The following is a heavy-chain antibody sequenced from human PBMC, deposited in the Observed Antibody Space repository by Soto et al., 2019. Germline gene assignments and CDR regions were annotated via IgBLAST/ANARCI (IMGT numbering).Heavy chain of an antibody. CDR2: IKQDGSEK. CDR3: ARDSGNDFWSGYYTGGLYYYYGMDV. V-gene: IGHV3-7*01. Sequence: GGSVRLSCAASGFTFSSYWMRWVRQAPGKGLEWVANIKQDGSEKYYVDSVNGRFTISIDXXKNSLYLQMNSHRAEDTAVYYCARDSGNDFWSGYYTGGLYYYYGMDVWGQGTTVPVSS. D-gene: IGHD3-3*01. CDR1: GFTFSSYW. J-gene: IGHJ6*02.